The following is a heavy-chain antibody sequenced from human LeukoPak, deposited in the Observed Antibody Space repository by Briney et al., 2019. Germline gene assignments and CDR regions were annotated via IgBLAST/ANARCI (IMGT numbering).Heavy chain of an antibody. D-gene: IGHD3-10*01. CDR3: ARDGYYYASGLYYYMDV. CDR2: IYTSGST. Sequence: PSETLSLTCTVSGYSISSGYYWSWIRQPAGKGLEWIGRIYTSGSTSYNPSLKSRVTMSVDTSKNQFSLNLSSVTAADTAVYYCARDGYYYASGLYYYMDVWGKGTTVTISS. J-gene: IGHJ6*03. V-gene: IGHV4-4*07. CDR1: GYSISSGYY.